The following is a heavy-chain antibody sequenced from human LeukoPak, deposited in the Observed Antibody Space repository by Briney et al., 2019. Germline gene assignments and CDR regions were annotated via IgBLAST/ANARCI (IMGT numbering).Heavy chain of an antibody. D-gene: IGHD2-2*01. CDR3: VRGNKYDLLSCEH. CDR1: GFSFSGYS. CDR2: VSRSSSYT. J-gene: IGHJ1*01. V-gene: IGHV3-21*06. Sequence: GGSLRLSCAASGFSFSGYSMNWVRQAPGEGLEWVSSVSRSSSYTYYADSVKGRFTISRDNGKNALYLQMNSLRVEDTAVYYCVRGNKYDLLSCEHWGQGTLVTVSS.